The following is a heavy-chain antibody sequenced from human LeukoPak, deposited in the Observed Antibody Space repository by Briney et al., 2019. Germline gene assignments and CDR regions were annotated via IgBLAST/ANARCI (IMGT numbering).Heavy chain of an antibody. D-gene: IGHD2-2*01. CDR1: EFTFSNYG. V-gene: IGHV3-30*18. Sequence: GTSLRLSCAASEFTFSNYGMHWVRQAPGKRLEWVAVISYDGSNKYNADSVKGRFTISRDNSKNTLYLQMNSLRAEDTAVYYCAKDRGYCTSTRCRGVDYWGQGTLVTVYS. CDR3: AKDRGYCTSTRCRGVDY. J-gene: IGHJ4*02. CDR2: ISYDGSNK.